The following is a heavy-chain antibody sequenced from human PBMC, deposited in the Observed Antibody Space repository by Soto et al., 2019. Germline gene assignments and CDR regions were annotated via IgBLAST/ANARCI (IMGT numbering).Heavy chain of an antibody. CDR3: ARVVRFCSSPSCRGRNWFDP. D-gene: IGHD2-2*01. Sequence: QVQLQESGPGLVEPSQTLSLTCSVSVGSISSGDYYWSWIRQPPGKGLEWMGYMFYVGATYYNPSLKSRVTISVDTSKNQFSLKLSSVTAADTAVYHCARVVRFCSSPSCRGRNWFDPWGQGTLVTVTS. V-gene: IGHV4-30-4*01. CDR2: MFYVGAT. J-gene: IGHJ5*02. CDR1: VGSISSGDYY.